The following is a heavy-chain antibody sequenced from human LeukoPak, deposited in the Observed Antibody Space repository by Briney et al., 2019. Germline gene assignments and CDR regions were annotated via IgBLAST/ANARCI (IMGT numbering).Heavy chain of an antibody. V-gene: IGHV1-46*01. D-gene: IGHD1-14*01. CDR3: AREVMDNLRFDY. CDR1: GYTFTSYT. J-gene: IGHJ4*02. Sequence: ASVKVSCKASGYTFTSYTISWVRQAPGQGLEWMGIINPSGGDTSYAQKFQGRLTMTRDTSTNTVYMELTSLRSEDTAVYYCAREVMDNLRFDYWGQGTLVTVSS. CDR2: INPSGGDT.